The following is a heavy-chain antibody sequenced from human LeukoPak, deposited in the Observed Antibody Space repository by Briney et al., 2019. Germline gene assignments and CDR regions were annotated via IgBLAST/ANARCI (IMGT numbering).Heavy chain of an antibody. J-gene: IGHJ5*02. CDR1: GYTFTSYY. D-gene: IGHD3-10*01. CDR2: INPSGGST. Sequence: ASVKVSCTASGYTFTSYYMHWVRQAPGQGLEWMGIINPSGGSTSYAQKFQGRVTMTRDMSTSTVYMELRSLRSDDTAVYYCARDLRDYYGSGSYYRDWFDPWGQGTLVTVSS. V-gene: IGHV1-46*01. CDR3: ARDLRDYYGSGSYYRDWFDP.